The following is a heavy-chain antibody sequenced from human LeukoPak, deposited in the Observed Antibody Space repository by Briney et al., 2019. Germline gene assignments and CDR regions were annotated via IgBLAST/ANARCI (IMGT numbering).Heavy chain of an antibody. Sequence: SETLSLTCSVSAGSITSGSYHWGWIRQSPGKGLEWVGSVYYSRGTDKNPSLESRVTISMDMPKNEVSLKLSSVTAADTAVYFCVRGVATRRQFFYYMDVWGNGTTVTVSS. CDR1: AGSITSGSYH. J-gene: IGHJ6*03. V-gene: IGHV4-39*07. CDR3: VRGVATRRQFFYYMDV. D-gene: IGHD5-12*01. CDR2: VYYSRGT.